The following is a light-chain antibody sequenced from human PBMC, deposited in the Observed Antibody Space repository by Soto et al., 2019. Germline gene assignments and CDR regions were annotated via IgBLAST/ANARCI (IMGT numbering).Light chain of an antibody. CDR2: ANN. CDR1: TSNIGSPFD. CDR3: QSFDSRLSAPV. J-gene: IGLJ2*01. V-gene: IGLV1-40*01. Sequence: QAVVTQPPSASGTPGQRVTISCSGSTSNIGSPFDVHWYQHLPGTAPRLLIYANNNRPSGVPDRFSGSKSGTSASLAITGLQGDDEADYYCQSFDSRLSAPVFGGGTKLTVL.